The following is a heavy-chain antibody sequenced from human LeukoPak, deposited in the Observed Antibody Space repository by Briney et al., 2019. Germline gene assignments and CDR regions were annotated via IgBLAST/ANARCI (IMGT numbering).Heavy chain of an antibody. J-gene: IGHJ4*02. CDR2: ISWNSGSI. V-gene: IGHV3-9*03. D-gene: IGHD3-3*01. CDR1: GFTFDDYA. Sequence: PGRSLRLSCAASGFTFDDYAMHWVRQAPGKGLEWVSGISWNSGSIGYADSVKGRFTISRDNAKNSLYLQMNSLRAEDMALYYCAKGIFSSGYLAHFDYWGQGTLVTVSS. CDR3: AKGIFSSGYLAHFDY.